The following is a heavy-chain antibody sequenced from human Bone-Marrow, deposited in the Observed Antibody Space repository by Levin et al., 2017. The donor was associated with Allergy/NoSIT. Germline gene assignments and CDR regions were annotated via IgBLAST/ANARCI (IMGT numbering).Heavy chain of an antibody. Sequence: PSETLSLTCTVSGGSISSSAYYWSWIRQPPGKGLEWIGYIFYSGSTFYSPSLRSRSTISLDTSKNQFSLNLTSVTVADTAVYFCARESILNFHFDSWGQGALVTVSS. CDR2: IFYSGST. CDR3: ARESILNFHFDS. D-gene: IGHD3-3*01. V-gene: IGHV4-30-4*01. CDR1: GGSISSSAYY. J-gene: IGHJ4*02.